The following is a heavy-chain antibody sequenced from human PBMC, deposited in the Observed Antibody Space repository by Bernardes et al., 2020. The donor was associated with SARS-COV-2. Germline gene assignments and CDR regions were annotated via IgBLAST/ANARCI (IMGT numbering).Heavy chain of an antibody. J-gene: IGHJ5*02. CDR3: SREDYELDL. CDR2: ISGSGSAT. Sequence: WGSLRLSCAASGFTFSGYAMTWVRQAPGKGLEWVSAISGSGSATYYTDSVKGRFTIPRDNSKNTLFLQMNSLRAEDTALYFCSREDYELDLWGQGTLVTVTS. CDR1: GFTFSGYA. V-gene: IGHV3-23*01. D-gene: IGHD4-17*01.